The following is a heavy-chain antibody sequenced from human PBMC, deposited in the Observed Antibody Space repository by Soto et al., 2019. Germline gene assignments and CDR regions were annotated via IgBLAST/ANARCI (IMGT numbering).Heavy chain of an antibody. Sequence: QVQLVESGGDLVRPGGSLRLSCAASGFTFSDSYMSWIRQAPGKGLEWVSSISTAGTSTYYADSVKGRFTISRDNTKNALFLQMNSLRAEDTALYYCARVGANTIWNVAPRTKGYDFDHWGQGILVSVSS. D-gene: IGHD6-6*01. J-gene: IGHJ4*02. V-gene: IGHV3-11*01. CDR2: ISTAGTST. CDR3: ARVGANTIWNVAPRTKGYDFDH. CDR1: GFTFSDSY.